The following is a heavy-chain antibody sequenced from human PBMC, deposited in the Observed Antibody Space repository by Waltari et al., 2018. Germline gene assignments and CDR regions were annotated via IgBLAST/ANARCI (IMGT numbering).Heavy chain of an antibody. Sequence: QVQLVPSGAEVKKPGASVKVSCTVSGYTLTALSLHWGRQAPGKGLEWMGGFDPEDGETIYAQKFQGRVTMTEDTSTDTAYMELSSLRSEDTAVYYCTGYNYDSDLDYWGQGTLVTVSS. D-gene: IGHD5-12*01. CDR2: FDPEDGET. V-gene: IGHV1-24*01. J-gene: IGHJ4*02. CDR1: GYTLTALS. CDR3: TGYNYDSDLDY.